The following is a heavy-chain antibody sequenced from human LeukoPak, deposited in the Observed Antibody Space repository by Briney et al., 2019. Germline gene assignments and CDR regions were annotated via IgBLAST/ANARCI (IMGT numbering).Heavy chain of an antibody. D-gene: IGHD3-22*01. CDR3: AREYATTYYYDSSGYQDNWFDP. CDR1: GFTFRTFG. J-gene: IGHJ5*02. Sequence: PGRSLRLSCAASGFTFRTFGMHWVRQAPGKGLEWVAVIWYDGSNKYYADSVKGRFTISRDNSKNTLYLQMNSLRAEDTAVYYCAREYATTYYYDSSGYQDNWFDPWGQGTLVTVSS. V-gene: IGHV3-33*01. CDR2: IWYDGSNK.